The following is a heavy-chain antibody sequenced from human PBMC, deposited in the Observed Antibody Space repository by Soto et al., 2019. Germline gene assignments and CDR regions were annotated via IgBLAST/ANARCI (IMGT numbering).Heavy chain of an antibody. CDR3: AKAGTIFGVVMNNWFDP. D-gene: IGHD3-3*01. Sequence: ELQLLESGPGLVQPGGSLRLSCAASGFTFSSYVMSWVRQAPGKGLEWVSTVTTSGVTTYYADSVRGRFTISRDNSKNPLYLQMNSLRAEDTAVYYCAKAGTIFGVVMNNWFDPWGQGTLVTVSS. J-gene: IGHJ5*02. V-gene: IGHV3-23*01. CDR1: GFTFSSYV. CDR2: VTTSGVTT.